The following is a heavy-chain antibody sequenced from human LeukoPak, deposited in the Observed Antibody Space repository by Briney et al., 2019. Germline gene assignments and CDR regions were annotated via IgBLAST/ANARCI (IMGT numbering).Heavy chain of an antibody. V-gene: IGHV4-59*01. D-gene: IGHD6-13*01. Sequence: SETLSLTCTISGGSISSYYWSWIRQPPGKGLEWIGYIYYSGTTNYNPSLKSRVTISVDTSKNQFSLKLRSVTAADTAVYYCARGVYIAAAQYGYWGQGTLVTVSS. CDR2: IYYSGTT. CDR1: GGSISSYY. CDR3: ARGVYIAAAQYGY. J-gene: IGHJ4*02.